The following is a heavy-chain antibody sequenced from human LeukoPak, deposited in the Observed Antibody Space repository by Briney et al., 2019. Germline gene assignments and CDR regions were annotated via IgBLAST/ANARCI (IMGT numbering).Heavy chain of an antibody. CDR1: GYTFTGYY. J-gene: IGHJ3*02. CDR3: ASCFWDKGPGYDDDAFDI. Sequence: GASVKVSCKASGYTFTGYYMHWVRQAPGQGLEWMGWINPNSGGTNYAQKFQGRVTMTRDTSISTAYMELSRLRSDDTAVYYCASCFWDKGPGYDDDAFDIWGQGTMVTVSS. CDR2: INPNSGGT. V-gene: IGHV1-2*02. D-gene: IGHD5-12*01.